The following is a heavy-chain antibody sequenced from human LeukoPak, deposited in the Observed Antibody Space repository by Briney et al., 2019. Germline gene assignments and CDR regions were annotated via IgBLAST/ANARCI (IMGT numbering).Heavy chain of an antibody. D-gene: IGHD3-10*01. J-gene: IGHJ5*02. CDR1: GGTFSSYA. V-gene: IGHV1-69*06. Sequence: SVKVSCKASGGTFSSYAISWVRQAPGQGLEWMGGIIPIFGTANYAQKFQGRVTITADKSTSTAYMELSSLRSEDTAVYYCARMYYYGSGSQTWGQGTLVTVSS. CDR2: IIPIFGTA. CDR3: ARMYYYGSGSQT.